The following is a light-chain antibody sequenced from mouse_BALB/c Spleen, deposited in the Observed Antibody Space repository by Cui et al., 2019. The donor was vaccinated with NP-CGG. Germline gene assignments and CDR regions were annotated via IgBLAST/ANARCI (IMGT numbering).Light chain of an antibody. CDR3: ALWYSNHWV. Sequence: QAVVPQESALTTSPGETVTLTCRSSTGAVTTSNYANWVQEKPDHLFTSLIGGTSNRAPGVPARFSGSLIGDKAALTITGAQTEDEAIYFCALWYSNHWVFGGGTKLTVL. CDR2: GTS. CDR1: TGAVTTSNY. J-gene: IGLJ1*01. V-gene: IGLV1*01.